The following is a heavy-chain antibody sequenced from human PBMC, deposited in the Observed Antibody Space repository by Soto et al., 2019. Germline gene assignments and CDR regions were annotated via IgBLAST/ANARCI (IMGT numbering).Heavy chain of an antibody. CDR3: ARHLYAVATLDY. J-gene: IGHJ4*02. CDR2: IYNSGST. Sequence: QVQLQESGPGLVKPSETLSLTCTVSGGSISNNDWSWMRQPPGKGLEWIGYIYNSGSTNYNPSLKSRVTIPVDMSKNQFSLKLSSLTAADTAVYYCARHLYAVATLDYSGQGILVTVSS. CDR1: GGSISNND. V-gene: IGHV4-59*08. D-gene: IGHD5-12*01.